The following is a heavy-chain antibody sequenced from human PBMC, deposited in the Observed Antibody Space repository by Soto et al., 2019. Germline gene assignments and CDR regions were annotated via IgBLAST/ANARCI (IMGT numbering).Heavy chain of an antibody. CDR1: GGSISSYY. Sequence: QVRLQKSGPGLVKPSETLSLTCTVSGGSISSYYWSWIRQPPGKGLEWIGYMYNTGSTIYNPSLKSRVTISVDTSKNQFSLKLNSVTAADTAVYYCARDLWGYCGADCYPLDVWGQGTTVTVSS. CDR3: ARDLWGYCGADCYPLDV. CDR2: MYNTGST. V-gene: IGHV4-59*01. D-gene: IGHD2-21*02. J-gene: IGHJ6*02.